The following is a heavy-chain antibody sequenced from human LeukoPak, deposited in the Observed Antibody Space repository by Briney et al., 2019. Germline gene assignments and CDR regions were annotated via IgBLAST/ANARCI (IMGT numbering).Heavy chain of an antibody. Sequence: SETLSLTCTVSGGSISSAGHYWTWIRQQPGKGLEWIGYVYYSGSTYYNPSLESRLTISLDTSKNQFSLRLTSVTAADTAVYYCAREGEKNSGDRDWFDPWGQGTLVTVSS. J-gene: IGHJ5*02. D-gene: IGHD2-15*01. CDR3: AREGEKNSGDRDWFDP. V-gene: IGHV4-31*03. CDR2: VYYSGST. CDR1: GGSISSAGHY.